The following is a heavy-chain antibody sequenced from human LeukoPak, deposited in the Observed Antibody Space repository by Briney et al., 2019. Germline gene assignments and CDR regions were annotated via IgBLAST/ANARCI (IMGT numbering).Heavy chain of an antibody. CDR2: ISSGGTYV. V-gene: IGHV3-21*01. CDR3: ARDHGGYGGY. Sequence: GGSLRLSCVVSGFTFKTYSMNWVRQAPGKGLEWVSSISSGGTYVDYADSVKGRFTISRDNAKNSLYLQMNSLRAEDTAVYYCARDHGGYGGYWGQGTLVTVSS. J-gene: IGHJ4*02. CDR1: GFTFKTYS. D-gene: IGHD5-12*01.